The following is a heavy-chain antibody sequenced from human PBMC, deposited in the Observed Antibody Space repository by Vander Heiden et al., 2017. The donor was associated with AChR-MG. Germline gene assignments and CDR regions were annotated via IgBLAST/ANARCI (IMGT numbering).Heavy chain of an antibody. Sequence: QLQLQESGPGLVKPSETLSLTCTVPGGSISSSSYYWGWIRQPPGKGLEWIGSIYYSGGTYYNPSLKSRVTISVDTSKNQFSLKLSSVTAADTAVYYCARSYHYYDSSGYFDYWGQGTLVTVSS. CDR3: ARSYHYYDSSGYFDY. CDR2: IYYSGGT. J-gene: IGHJ4*02. D-gene: IGHD3-22*01. V-gene: IGHV4-39*01. CDR1: GGSISSSSYY.